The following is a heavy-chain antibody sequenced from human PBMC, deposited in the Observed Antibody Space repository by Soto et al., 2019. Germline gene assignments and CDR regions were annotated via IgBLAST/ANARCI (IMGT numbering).Heavy chain of an antibody. CDR3: ARVRYFDPRVDY. V-gene: IGHV4-59*01. Sequence: SETLSLTCTVSGGSISSYYWSWIRQPPGKGLEWIGYIYYSGSTNYNPSLKSRVTISVDTSKNQFSLKLSSVTAADTAVYYCARVRYFDPRVDYWGQGTLVTVSS. CDR2: IYYSGST. D-gene: IGHD3-9*01. CDR1: GGSISSYY. J-gene: IGHJ4*02.